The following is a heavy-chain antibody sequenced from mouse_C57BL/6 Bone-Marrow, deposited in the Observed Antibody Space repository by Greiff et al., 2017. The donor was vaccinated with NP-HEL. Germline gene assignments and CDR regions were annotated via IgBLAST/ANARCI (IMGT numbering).Heavy chain of an antibody. CDR1: GYTFTSYW. J-gene: IGHJ1*03. D-gene: IGHD3-1*01. Sequence: QVHVKQPGAELVRPGTSVKLSCKASGYTFTSYWMHWVKQRPGQGLEWIGVIDPSDSYTNYNQKFKGKATLTVDTSSSTAYMQLSSLTSEDSAVYYCARPGAWYWYFDVWGTGTTVTVSS. CDR3: ARPGAWYWYFDV. V-gene: IGHV1-59*01. CDR2: IDPSDSYT.